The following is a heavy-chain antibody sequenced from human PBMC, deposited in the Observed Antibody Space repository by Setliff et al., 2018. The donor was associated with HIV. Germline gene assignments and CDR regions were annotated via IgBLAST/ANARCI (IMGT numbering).Heavy chain of an antibody. CDR2: INHSGST. Sequence: LSLTCAVFDESFSAYYWSWIRQPPGKGLEWIGEINHSGSTNYNPSLKSRVTISVDTSKNQFSLKLSSVTAADTAVYYCAGDSSSGAFDIWGQGTMVTVSS. V-gene: IGHV4-34*01. J-gene: IGHJ3*02. D-gene: IGHD6-6*01. CDR3: AGDSSSGAFDI. CDR1: DESFSAYY.